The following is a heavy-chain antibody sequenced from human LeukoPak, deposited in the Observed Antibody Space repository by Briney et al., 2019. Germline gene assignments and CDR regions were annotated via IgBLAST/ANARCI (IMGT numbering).Heavy chain of an antibody. D-gene: IGHD7-27*01. CDR1: GFTVSSNY. Sequence: PGGSLRLSCAASGFTVSSNYMSWVRQAPGKGLEWVSVIYSGGSTYYADSVKGRFTISRDNAKNTLYLQMNSLRAEDTAVHYCARDPPETGDPNYFDYWGQGTLVTVSS. J-gene: IGHJ4*02. CDR2: IYSGGST. CDR3: ARDPPETGDPNYFDY. V-gene: IGHV3-53*01.